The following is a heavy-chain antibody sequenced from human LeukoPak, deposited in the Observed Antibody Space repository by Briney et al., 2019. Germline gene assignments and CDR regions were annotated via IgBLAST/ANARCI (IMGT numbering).Heavy chain of an antibody. D-gene: IGHD5-18*01. CDR2: ISGSGGST. J-gene: IGHJ3*02. CDR3: AKDSMYSYDPAGGFDI. Sequence: GGSLRLSCAASGFTFSSYAMSWVRQAPGKGLEWVSAISGSGGSTYYADSVKGRFTISRDNSKNTLYLQMNSLRAEDTAVYYCAKDSMYSYDPAGGFDIWGQGTMVTVSS. CDR1: GFTFSSYA. V-gene: IGHV3-23*01.